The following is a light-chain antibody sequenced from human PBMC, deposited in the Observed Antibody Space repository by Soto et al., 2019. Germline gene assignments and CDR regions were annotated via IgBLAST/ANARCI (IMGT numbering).Light chain of an antibody. V-gene: IGLV1-40*01. CDR2: GST. CDR3: QSYDRSLSGYV. CDR1: SSNIGAHYD. Sequence: QSVLTQPPSMSGAPGQRVTISCTGSSSNIGAHYDVHWYQHLPGTAPKVLIYGSTNRPSGVPDRFSGSKSGTSASLAITGLQAEDEADYYCQSYDRSLSGYVFGTGTKVTVL. J-gene: IGLJ1*01.